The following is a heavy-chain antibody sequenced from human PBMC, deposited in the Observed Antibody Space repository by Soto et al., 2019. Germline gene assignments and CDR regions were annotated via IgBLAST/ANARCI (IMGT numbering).Heavy chain of an antibody. V-gene: IGHV1-3*01. CDR2: INAGNGNT. J-gene: IGHJ5*02. CDR3: ARSDKVVVVVAANPTDWFDP. Sequence: ASVKVSCKASGYTFTSYAMHWVRQAPGQRLEWMGWINAGNGNTKYSQKFQGRVTITRDTSASTAYMELSSLRSEDTAVYYCARSDKVVVVVAANPTDWFDPWGQGTLVTVSS. D-gene: IGHD2-15*01. CDR1: GYTFTSYA.